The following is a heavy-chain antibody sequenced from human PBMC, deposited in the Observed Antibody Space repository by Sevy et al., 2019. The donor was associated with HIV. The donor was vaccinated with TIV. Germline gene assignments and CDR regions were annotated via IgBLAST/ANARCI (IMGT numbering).Heavy chain of an antibody. J-gene: IGHJ4*02. Sequence: ASVKVSCKASGYTFTGYYMHWVRQAPGQGLEWMGRINPNSGGKNYAQKFQGRVTMTRDTSISTAYMELSRLRSDDTAVYYCARDPGIVGAEDYWGQGTLVTVSS. CDR3: ARDPGIVGAEDY. V-gene: IGHV1-2*06. CDR2: INPNSGGK. CDR1: GYTFTGYY. D-gene: IGHD1-26*01.